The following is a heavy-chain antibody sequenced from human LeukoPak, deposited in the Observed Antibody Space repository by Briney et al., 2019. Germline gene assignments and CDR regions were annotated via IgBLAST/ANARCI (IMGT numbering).Heavy chain of an antibody. J-gene: IGHJ4*02. CDR2: ISSGSTI. CDR3: ARESIAVAGAPFDY. D-gene: IGHD6-19*01. V-gene: IGHV3-48*03. CDR1: GFTFSSYE. Sequence: GGSLRLSCAASGFTFSSYEMNWVRQAPGKGLEWVSYISSGSTIYDADSVKGRYTISRDNAKNSLYLQMNSLRAEDTAVYYCARESIAVAGAPFDYWGQGTLVTVSS.